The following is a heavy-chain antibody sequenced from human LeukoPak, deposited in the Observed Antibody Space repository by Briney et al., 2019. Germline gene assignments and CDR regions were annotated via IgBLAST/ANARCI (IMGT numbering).Heavy chain of an antibody. V-gene: IGHV3-30*18. D-gene: IGHD2-21*02. Sequence: GGSLRLSCAASGFIFSNYGMHWVRQAPGKGLEWVAVISYDGRNKYYADSVKGRFTISRDNSKNTLYLQMNSLRAEDTAVYHCAKAGLVAYCGGDCYNDYWGQGTLVTVSS. CDR1: GFIFSNYG. CDR3: AKAGLVAYCGGDCYNDY. CDR2: ISYDGRNK. J-gene: IGHJ4*02.